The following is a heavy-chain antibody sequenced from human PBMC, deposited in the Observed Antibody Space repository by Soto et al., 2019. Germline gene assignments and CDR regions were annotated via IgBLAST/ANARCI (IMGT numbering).Heavy chain of an antibody. Sequence: GGSLRLSCAASGFTFSSYWMSWVRQAPGKGLEWVANIKQDGSEKYYVDSVKGRFTISRDNAKNSLYLQMNSLRAEDTAVYYCARGQYCTNGVCLYDPWGQGTLVTVSS. V-gene: IGHV3-7*01. CDR3: ARGQYCTNGVCLYDP. J-gene: IGHJ5*02. D-gene: IGHD2-8*01. CDR1: GFTFSSYW. CDR2: IKQDGSEK.